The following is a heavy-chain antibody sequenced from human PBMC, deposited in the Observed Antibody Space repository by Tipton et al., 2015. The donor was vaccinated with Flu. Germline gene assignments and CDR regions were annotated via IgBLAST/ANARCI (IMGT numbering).Heavy chain of an antibody. V-gene: IGHV1-69*01. CDR2: IIPIFGTA. Sequence: QLVQSGAEVKKPGSSVKVSCKASGGTFSSYAISWVRQAPGQGLEWMGGIIPIFGTANYAQKFQGRVTITADESTSTAYMELSSLRSEDTAVYYCARNWNYALRLEYYYYGMDVWGQGTTVTVSS. D-gene: IGHD1-7*01. J-gene: IGHJ6*02. CDR3: ARNWNYALRLEYYYYGMDV. CDR1: GGTFSSYA.